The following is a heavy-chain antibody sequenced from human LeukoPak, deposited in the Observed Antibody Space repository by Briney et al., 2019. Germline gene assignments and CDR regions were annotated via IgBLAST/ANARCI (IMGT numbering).Heavy chain of an antibody. Sequence: GASVKVSCKASGYTFTSYGISWVRQAPGQGLEWMGWISAYNGNTNYAQKLQGRVTMTTDTSTSTAYMELRSLRSDDTAVYYCASGWGCSSTSCKAFYGMDVWGQGTTVTVS. J-gene: IGHJ6*02. V-gene: IGHV1-18*01. CDR3: ASGWGCSSTSCKAFYGMDV. CDR2: ISAYNGNT. D-gene: IGHD2-2*01. CDR1: GYTFTSYG.